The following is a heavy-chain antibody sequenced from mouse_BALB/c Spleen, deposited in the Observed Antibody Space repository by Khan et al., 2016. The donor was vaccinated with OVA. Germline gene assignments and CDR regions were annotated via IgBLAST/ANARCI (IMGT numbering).Heavy chain of an antibody. J-gene: IGHJ2*03. V-gene: IGHV1-63*02. CDR1: GYTFTNYW. CDR2: IYPGGGYT. CDR3: ARRGAARATGDYFDY. Sequence: QVQLQQSGAELVRPGTSVKMSCKAAGYTFTNYWIGWVKQRPGHGLEWIGDIYPGGGYTNYNEKFKGKATLTADTSSSTAYMQLSSLTSEDSAVFYCARRGAARATGDYFDYWGQGTSLTVSA. D-gene: IGHD3-1*01.